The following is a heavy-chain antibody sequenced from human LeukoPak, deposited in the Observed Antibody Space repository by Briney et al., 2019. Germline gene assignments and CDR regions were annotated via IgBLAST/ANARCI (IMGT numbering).Heavy chain of an antibody. D-gene: IGHD6-19*01. CDR3: AKPGRGGWYDWFDP. V-gene: IGHV3-23*01. J-gene: IGHJ5*02. CDR2: ISGSGGST. Sequence: PGGSLRLSCAASGFTFSSYSMNWVRQAPGKGLEWVSAISGSGGSTYYADSVKGRFTISRDNSKNTLYLQMNSLRAEDTAVYYCAKPGRGGWYDWFDPWGQGTLVTVSS. CDR1: GFTFSSYS.